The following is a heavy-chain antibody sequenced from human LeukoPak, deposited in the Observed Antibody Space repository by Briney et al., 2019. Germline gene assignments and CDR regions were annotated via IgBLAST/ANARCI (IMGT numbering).Heavy chain of an antibody. CDR1: GGTFSNYG. Sequence: ASVKVSCKASGGTFSNYGIIWVRQAPGQGLEWMGGIIPIFGKANYAQKFQGRVTITADESTSTAYMELSSLRSEDTAVYYCARDSVGDGLPSDYWGQGTLVTVSS. CDR2: IIPIFGKA. CDR3: ARDSVGDGLPSDY. J-gene: IGHJ4*02. D-gene: IGHD3-16*01. V-gene: IGHV1-69*13.